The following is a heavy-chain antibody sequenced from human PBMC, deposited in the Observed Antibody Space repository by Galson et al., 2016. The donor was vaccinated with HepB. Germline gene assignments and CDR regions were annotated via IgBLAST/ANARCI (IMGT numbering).Heavy chain of an antibody. CDR2: IYPGDSDT. J-gene: IGHJ4*02. V-gene: IGHV5-51*01. CDR3: ARLLAPPQRVGCYFDY. D-gene: IGHD6-6*01. CDR1: GYSFPNYW. Sequence: QSGAEVKKPGESLKISCKGSGYSFPNYWIGWVRQMPGKGLEWMGIIYPGDSDTRYNPSFEGQVTISADKSITTAYLQWNTLKASDTAMYYCARLLAPPQRVGCYFDYWGQGTLVTVSS.